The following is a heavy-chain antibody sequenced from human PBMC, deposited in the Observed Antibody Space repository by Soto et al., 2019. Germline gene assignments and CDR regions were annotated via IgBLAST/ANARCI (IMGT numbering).Heavy chain of an antibody. V-gene: IGHV1-18*01. CDR1: GYTFTSYG. J-gene: IGHJ5*02. CDR2: ISAYNGNT. Sequence: ASVKVSCKASGYTFTSYGISWVRQAPGQGLEWMGWISAYNGNTNYAQKHQGRVNMTTNTSTSTANMEMRSLKSDDTAVYYCARDLRGAGDWFDPWGQGTLVTVSS. D-gene: IGHD3-16*01. CDR3: ARDLRGAGDWFDP.